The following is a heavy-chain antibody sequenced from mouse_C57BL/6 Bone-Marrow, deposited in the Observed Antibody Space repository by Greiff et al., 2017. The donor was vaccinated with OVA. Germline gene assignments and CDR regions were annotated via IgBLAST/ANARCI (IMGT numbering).Heavy chain of an antibody. V-gene: IGHV1-62-2*01. CDR2: FYPGSGSI. J-gene: IGHJ4*01. CDR3: ARQITTVVAENYAMDY. Sequence: QVQLQQSGAELVKPGASVKLSCKASGYTFTEYTIHWVKQRSGQGLEWIGWFYPGSGSIKYNEKFKDKATLTADKSSSTVYMELSRLTSEDSAVYFCARQITTVVAENYAMDYWGQGTSVTVSS. CDR1: GYTFTEYT. D-gene: IGHD1-1*01.